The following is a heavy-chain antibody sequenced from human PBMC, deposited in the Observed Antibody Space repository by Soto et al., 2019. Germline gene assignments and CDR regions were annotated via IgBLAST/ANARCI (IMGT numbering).Heavy chain of an antibody. CDR1: GGTFSSYA. CDR3: ARVVSGSTEVYYYGMDV. Sequence: QVQLVQSGAEVKKPGSSVKVSCKASGGTFSSYAISWVRQAPGQGLEWMGGVIPIFGTANYAQKFQGRVTITADESTSTAYMELSSLRSEDTAVYYCARVVSGSTEVYYYGMDVWGQGTTVTVSS. CDR2: VIPIFGTA. J-gene: IGHJ6*02. D-gene: IGHD3-10*01. V-gene: IGHV1-69*01.